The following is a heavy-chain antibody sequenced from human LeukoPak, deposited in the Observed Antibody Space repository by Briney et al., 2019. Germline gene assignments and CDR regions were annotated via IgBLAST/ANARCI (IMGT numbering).Heavy chain of an antibody. Sequence: GGSLRLSCAASGFTFSSYSMNWVRQAPGKGLEWVSSISSSSYIYYADSVKGRFTISRDNAKNSLYPQMNSLRAEDTAVYYCARELKAATGFSDWGQGTLVTVSS. CDR1: GFTFSSYS. V-gene: IGHV3-21*01. CDR2: ISSSSYI. J-gene: IGHJ4*02. D-gene: IGHD6-25*01. CDR3: ARELKAATGFSD.